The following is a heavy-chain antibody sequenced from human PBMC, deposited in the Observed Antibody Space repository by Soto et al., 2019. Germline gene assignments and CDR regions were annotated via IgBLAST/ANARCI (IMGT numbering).Heavy chain of an antibody. CDR1: GYTFTSYG. V-gene: IGHV1-18*01. D-gene: IGHD3-3*01. J-gene: IGHJ6*02. CDR2: ISAYNGNT. Sequence: QVQLVQSGAEVKKPGASVKVSCKASGYTFTSYGISWVRQAPGQGLEWMGWISAYNGNTNYAQKLQGRVTMTTDTSTSTAYMELRSLRADDTAVYYCARDPHYYDFWSGDSAERSYGMDVWGQGTTVTVSS. CDR3: ARDPHYYDFWSGDSAERSYGMDV.